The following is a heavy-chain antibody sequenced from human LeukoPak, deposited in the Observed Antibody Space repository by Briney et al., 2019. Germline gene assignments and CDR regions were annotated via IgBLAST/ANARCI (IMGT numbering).Heavy chain of an antibody. J-gene: IGHJ3*02. V-gene: IGHV3-30-3*01. CDR3: ARDHGAGDSAFDI. Sequence: GESLRLSCAASGFTFSSYAMHWVRQAPGKGLEWVAVISYDGSNKYYADSVKGRFTISRDNSKNTLYLQMNSLRAEDTAVYYCARDHGAGDSAFDIWGQGTMVTVSS. CDR2: ISYDGSNK. CDR1: GFTFSSYA. D-gene: IGHD7-27*01.